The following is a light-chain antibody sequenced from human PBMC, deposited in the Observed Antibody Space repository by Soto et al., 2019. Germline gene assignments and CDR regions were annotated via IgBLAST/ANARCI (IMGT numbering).Light chain of an antibody. V-gene: IGKV1-39*01. CDR3: QQSYTTPRT. Sequence: DIQMTQSPSTLSASVGDRVTITCRASQSIRSHLNWYQQIPGEAPKLLIYVASRLQRGVPSRFSGSGSGTDFSLTINGLQPEDFATYYCQQSYTTPRTVGQGTKVDIK. J-gene: IGKJ1*01. CDR2: VAS. CDR1: QSIRSH.